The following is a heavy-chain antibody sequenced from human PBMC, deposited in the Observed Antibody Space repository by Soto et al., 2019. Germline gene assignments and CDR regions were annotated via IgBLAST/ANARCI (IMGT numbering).Heavy chain of an antibody. D-gene: IGHD6-13*01. CDR1: GYTFTSYA. CDR3: ASPWRSSSWYDWFDP. J-gene: IGHJ5*02. CDR2: INAGNGNT. V-gene: IGHV1-3*01. Sequence: ASVKVSCKASGYTFTSYAMHWVRQAPGQRLEWMGWINAGNGNTKYSQEFQGRVTITRDTSASTAYMELSSLRSEDTAVYYCASPWRSSSWYDWFDPWGQGTLVTVSS.